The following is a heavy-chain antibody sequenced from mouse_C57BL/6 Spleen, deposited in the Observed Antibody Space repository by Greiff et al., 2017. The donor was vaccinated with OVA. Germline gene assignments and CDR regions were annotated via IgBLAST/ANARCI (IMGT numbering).Heavy chain of an antibody. CDR2: INYDGSST. CDR3: ARDGSSTWYFDV. D-gene: IGHD1-1*01. CDR1: GFTFSDYY. Sequence: EVNVVESEGGLVQPGSSLKLSCTASGFTFSDYYMAWVRQVPEKGLEWVANINYDGSSTYYLDSLKSRFIISRDNAKNILYLQMSSLKSEDTATYYCARDGSSTWYFDVWGTGTTVTVSS. V-gene: IGHV5-16*01. J-gene: IGHJ1*03.